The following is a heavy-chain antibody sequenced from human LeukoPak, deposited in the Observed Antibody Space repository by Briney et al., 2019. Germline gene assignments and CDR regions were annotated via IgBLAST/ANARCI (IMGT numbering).Heavy chain of an antibody. CDR2: ISGSGGSS. Sequence: PGGSLRLSCAASGFTFSNFVMNWVRQAPGKGPEWVSGISGSGGSSYYADSVKGRITVSRDNSKNTLYLQMNSLRVEDTAVYYCGKHDSASDYWGQGTLVTVSS. D-gene: IGHD1-26*01. CDR1: GFTFSNFV. CDR3: GKHDSASDY. J-gene: IGHJ4*02. V-gene: IGHV3-23*01.